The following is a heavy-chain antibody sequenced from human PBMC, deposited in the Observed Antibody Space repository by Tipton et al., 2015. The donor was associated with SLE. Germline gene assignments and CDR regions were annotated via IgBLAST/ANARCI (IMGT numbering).Heavy chain of an antibody. J-gene: IGHJ3*02. Sequence: TLSLTCAVYGGSFSGYYWSWIRQPPGKGLEWIGEIDDSGNTNYYPPLKSRVTISVDTSKNQFSLTLSSVTAADTAVYYCARGIAVAGWAAFDIWGQGTMVTVSS. CDR2: IDDSGNT. CDR1: GGSFSGYY. D-gene: IGHD6-19*01. CDR3: ARGIAVAGWAAFDI. V-gene: IGHV4-34*01.